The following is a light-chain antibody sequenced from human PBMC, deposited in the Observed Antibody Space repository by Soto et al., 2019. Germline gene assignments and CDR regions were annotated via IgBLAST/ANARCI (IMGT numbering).Light chain of an antibody. Sequence: DIQMTQSPSSLSASVGDRVTITCRASQGISNYLAWYQQKPGKVPKLLIYSASTLQSGVPSRFSGSGSGTDFTLTISSLEPEDVATYYGHHYNNAPYTFGQGTNLEIK. CDR1: QGISNY. CDR2: SAS. J-gene: IGKJ2*01. CDR3: HHYNNAPYT. V-gene: IGKV1-27*01.